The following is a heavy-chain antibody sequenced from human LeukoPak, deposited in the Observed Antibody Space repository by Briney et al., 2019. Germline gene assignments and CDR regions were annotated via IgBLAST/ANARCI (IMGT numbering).Heavy chain of an antibody. Sequence: GGTLRLSCAASGFTVSSNYMSWVREAPGKGLEWVSGIYSGGSTYYADSVKGRFTISRDNSKNTLYLQMNSLRAEDTAVYYCARDRADSSSWYWYFDLWGRGTLVTVSS. CDR3: ARDRADSSSWYWYFDL. J-gene: IGHJ2*01. CDR2: IYSGGST. CDR1: GFTVSSNY. V-gene: IGHV3-53*01. D-gene: IGHD6-13*01.